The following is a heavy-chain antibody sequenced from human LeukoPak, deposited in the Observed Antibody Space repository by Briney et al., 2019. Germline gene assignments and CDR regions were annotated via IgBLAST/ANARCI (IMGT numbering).Heavy chain of an antibody. Sequence: SETLSLTCTVSGASISSSYCTWIRQPAGEGLEWIGRISTGGSTTYNPSFKSRVTMSVDTSKSQFSLTLTSVTAADTAVYYCARDQTYYVSSGYYYVTYLQHWGQGTLVTVSS. V-gene: IGHV4-4*07. D-gene: IGHD3-22*01. J-gene: IGHJ1*01. CDR1: GASISSSY. CDR3: ARDQTYYVSSGYYYVTYLQH. CDR2: ISTGGST.